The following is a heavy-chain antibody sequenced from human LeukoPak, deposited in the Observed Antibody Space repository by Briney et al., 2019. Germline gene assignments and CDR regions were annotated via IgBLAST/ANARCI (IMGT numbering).Heavy chain of an antibody. CDR1: GGSISSSSYY. Sequence: SSETLSLTCTVSGGSISSSSYYWGWIRQPPGKGLEWIGSIDHSGSTNYNPSLKSRVTISVDKSKNQFSLNLSSVTAADTAVYCCARSYSNYVHWYFDLWGRGALVTVSS. V-gene: IGHV4-39*07. D-gene: IGHD4-11*01. CDR2: IDHSGST. CDR3: ARSYSNYVHWYFDL. J-gene: IGHJ2*01.